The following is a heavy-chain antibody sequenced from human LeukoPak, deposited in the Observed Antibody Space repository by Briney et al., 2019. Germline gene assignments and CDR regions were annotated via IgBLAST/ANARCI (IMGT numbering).Heavy chain of an antibody. V-gene: IGHV4-39*07. J-gene: IGHJ6*03. CDR1: GGSISSSSYY. CDR3: GRERLAVAGTTYYYYMDV. CDR2: IYYSGST. D-gene: IGHD6-19*01. Sequence: SETLSLTCTVSGGSISSSSYYWGWIRQPPGKGLEWIGNIYYSGSTYYNPSLKSRVTISVDTSKNQFSLKLSSVTAADTAVYYCGRERLAVAGTTYYYYMDVWGKGTTVTISS.